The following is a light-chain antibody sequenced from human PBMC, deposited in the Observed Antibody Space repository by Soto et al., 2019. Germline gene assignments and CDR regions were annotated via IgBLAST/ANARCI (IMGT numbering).Light chain of an antibody. CDR2: WAS. V-gene: IGKV4-1*01. CDR1: QSVLFSSNNKNY. J-gene: IGKJ4*01. CDR3: QQYYSKPLT. Sequence: DIVMTQSPDSLAVSLGERATINCKSSQSVLFSSNNKNYLGWYQQKVGQPPKLLIYWASTRESGVPDRFSGSGSGTESTLTISSPQAEDVALYYCQQYYSKPLTFGGGTKVEIK.